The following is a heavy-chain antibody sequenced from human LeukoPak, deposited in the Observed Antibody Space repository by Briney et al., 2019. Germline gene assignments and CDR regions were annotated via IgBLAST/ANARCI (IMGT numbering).Heavy chain of an antibody. Sequence: PSETLSLTCTVSGGSISSGSYYWSWIRQPAGKGLEWIGRIYTSGSTNYNPSLKSRVTISVDTSKNQFSLKLSSVTAADTAVYYCASHPSGSYGQVDCWGQGTLVTVSS. CDR1: GGSISSGSYY. D-gene: IGHD1-26*01. J-gene: IGHJ4*02. CDR2: IYTSGST. CDR3: ASHPSGSYGQVDC. V-gene: IGHV4-61*02.